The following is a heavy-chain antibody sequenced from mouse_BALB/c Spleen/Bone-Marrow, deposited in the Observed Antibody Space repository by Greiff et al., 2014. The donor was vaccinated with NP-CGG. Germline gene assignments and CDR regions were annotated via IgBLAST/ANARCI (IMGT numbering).Heavy chain of an antibody. Sequence: QVQLKQSGAELAKPGASVKMSCKASGYTFTSYWMHWVKQRPGQGLEWIGYINPSTGYTDYNQKFKDKATLTADKPSSTAYMQLSSLTSEDSAVYYCARRLNWDWFAYWGQGTLVTVSA. V-gene: IGHV1-7*01. D-gene: IGHD4-1*01. CDR2: INPSTGYT. J-gene: IGHJ3*01. CDR3: ARRLNWDWFAY. CDR1: GYTFTSYW.